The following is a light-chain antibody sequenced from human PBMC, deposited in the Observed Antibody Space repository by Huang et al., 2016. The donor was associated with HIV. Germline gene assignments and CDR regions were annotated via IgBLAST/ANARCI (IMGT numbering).Light chain of an antibody. CDR2: VAS. J-gene: IGKJ1*01. CDR1: QTVNSN. CDR3: QQYNNWLA. Sequence: EIVMTQSPATLSVSPGERATLSCRASQTVNSNLAWYQHKPGQAPRLLIYVASTRATGGPARFSCSGSGTKFTLTISSLQSEDFAVYYCQQYNNWLAFGQGTKVEIK. V-gene: IGKV3-15*01.